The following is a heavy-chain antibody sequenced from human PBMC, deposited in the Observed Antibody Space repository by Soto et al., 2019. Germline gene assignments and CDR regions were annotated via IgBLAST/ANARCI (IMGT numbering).Heavy chain of an antibody. CDR1: GDSVSSNSAG. Sequence: PSQTLSLTCAISGDSVSSNSAGWNWIRQSPSRGLEWLGRTYYRSKWYNDYALSVKSRIAINPDTSKNQFSMQLSSVTPEDTAVYYCERDQGGLDYWRLGSLVTVSS. V-gene: IGHV6-1*01. CDR3: ERDQGGLDY. D-gene: IGHD3-16*01. CDR2: TYYRSKWYN. J-gene: IGHJ4*02.